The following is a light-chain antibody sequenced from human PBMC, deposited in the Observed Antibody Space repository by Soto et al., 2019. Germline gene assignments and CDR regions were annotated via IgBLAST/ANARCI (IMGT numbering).Light chain of an antibody. Sequence: EIVLTQSPATLSVSEGERATLSCRASESVSNNLAWYQQKPGQAPRLLIFGASARATGIPARFSGSGSGTEFTLTISSLQCEDFAVYYCQQYNKWPLTFGGGTKVEIK. CDR3: QQYNKWPLT. V-gene: IGKV3-15*01. CDR1: ESVSNN. J-gene: IGKJ4*01. CDR2: GAS.